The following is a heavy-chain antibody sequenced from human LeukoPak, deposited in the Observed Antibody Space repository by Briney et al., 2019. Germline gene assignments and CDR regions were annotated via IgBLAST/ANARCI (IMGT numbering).Heavy chain of an antibody. CDR3: ATDFYRGRQFDY. CDR1: GNTFTDLS. Sequence: ASVKVSCKVPGNTFTDLSMNWVRQAPGKGLEWMGGFDPEDVETIYAQKFQGRVTMTEDTSTETAYIELTSLRPEDTAVYYCATDFYRGRQFDYWGQGTLVTVSS. V-gene: IGHV1-24*01. CDR2: FDPEDVET. J-gene: IGHJ4*02. D-gene: IGHD2/OR15-2a*01.